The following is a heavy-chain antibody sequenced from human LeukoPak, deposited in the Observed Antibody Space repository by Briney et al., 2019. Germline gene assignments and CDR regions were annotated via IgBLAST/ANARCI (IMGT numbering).Heavy chain of an antibody. D-gene: IGHD2-15*01. Sequence: GGSLRLSCAASGFTFSDYYMGWIRQAPGKGLEWVSYISNSGSGTYYPDSVKGRFTISRDNAKNSLYLQMNSLRVDDTAVYYCARDRGGAESHGFDAFDLWGQGTIVTVSS. V-gene: IGHV3-11*04. J-gene: IGHJ3*01. CDR1: GFTFSDYY. CDR2: ISNSGSGT. CDR3: ARDRGGAESHGFDAFDL.